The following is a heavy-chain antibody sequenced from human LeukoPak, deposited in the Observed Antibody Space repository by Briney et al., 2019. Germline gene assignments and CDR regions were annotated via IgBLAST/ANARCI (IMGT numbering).Heavy chain of an antibody. CDR2: IYYSGST. CDR1: GDSIRSNTNY. D-gene: IGHD6-13*01. J-gene: IGHJ5*02. CDR3: ARVRRIAAALGWFDP. V-gene: IGHV4-39*07. Sequence: SKTLSLTCTVSGDSIRSNTNYWGWIRQPPGKGLEWIGSIYYSGSTYYNPSLKSRVTISVDTSKNQFSLKMRSVTAADTAVYYCARVRRIAAALGWFDPWGQGTLVTVSS.